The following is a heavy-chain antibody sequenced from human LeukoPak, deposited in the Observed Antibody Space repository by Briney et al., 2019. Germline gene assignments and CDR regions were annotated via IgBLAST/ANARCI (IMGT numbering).Heavy chain of an antibody. CDR3: ARRGVVPAARRQFDY. CDR2: INHSGST. D-gene: IGHD2-2*01. J-gene: IGHJ4*02. CDR1: GGSFSGYS. V-gene: IGHV4-34*01. Sequence: SETLSLTCAVYGGSFSGYSWSWIRQPPGKGLEWIGEINHSGSTNYSPSLKSRVTISVDTSKNQFSLKLNSVTAADTAVYYCARRGVVPAARRQFDYWGQGTLVTVSS.